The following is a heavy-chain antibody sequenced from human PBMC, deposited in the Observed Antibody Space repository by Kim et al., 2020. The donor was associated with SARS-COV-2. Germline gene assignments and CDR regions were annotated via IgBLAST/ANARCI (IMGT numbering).Heavy chain of an antibody. V-gene: IGHV1-69*04. CDR1: GGTFSSYV. CDR3: ARAYGSGNPAGTYYYGMDV. J-gene: IGHJ6*02. CDR2: IIPILGIA. D-gene: IGHD3-10*01. Sequence: SVKVSCKASGGTFSSYVISWVRQAPGQGLEWMGRIIPILGIANYAQKFHGRVTITADKSTSTAYMELSSLRSEDTAVYYCARAYGSGNPAGTYYYGMDVWGQGTTVTVSS.